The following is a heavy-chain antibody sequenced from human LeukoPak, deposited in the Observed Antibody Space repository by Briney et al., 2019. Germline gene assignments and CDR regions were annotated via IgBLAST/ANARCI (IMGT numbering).Heavy chain of an antibody. D-gene: IGHD6-6*01. J-gene: IGHJ6*03. V-gene: IGHV4-31*03. CDR2: IYYSGST. CDR1: GGSISSGGYY. Sequence: SETLSLTCTVSGGSISSGGYYWSWIRQHPGKGLEWIGYIYYSGSTYYNPSLKSRVTISVDTSKNQFSLKLSSVTAADTAVYYCARASGPPIAALVPYYYYMDVWGKGTTVTVSS. CDR3: ARASGPPIAALVPYYYYMDV.